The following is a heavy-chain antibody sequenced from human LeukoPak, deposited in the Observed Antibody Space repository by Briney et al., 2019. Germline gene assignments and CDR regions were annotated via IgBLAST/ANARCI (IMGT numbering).Heavy chain of an antibody. V-gene: IGHV4-4*07. CDR2: IYTSGST. CDR1: GGSISSYY. J-gene: IGHJ5*02. CDR3: ARASGDYEGSWFDP. D-gene: IGHD2-21*02. Sequence: TSETLSLTCTVSGGSISSYYWSWIRQPAGKGLEWIGRIYTSGSTNYNPSLKSRVTISVDTSKNQFSLKLSSVTAADTAVYYCARASGDYEGSWFDPWGQGTLVTVSS.